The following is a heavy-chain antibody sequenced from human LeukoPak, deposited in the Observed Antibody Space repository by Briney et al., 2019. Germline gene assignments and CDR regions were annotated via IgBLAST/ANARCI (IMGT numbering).Heavy chain of an antibody. Sequence: SETLSLTCTVSGGSISSYYWSWIRQPPGKGLEWIGYIYYSGSTNYNPSLKSRVTISVDTSKNQFSLNLRSVTAADTAVYYCAREGTRSLFDYWGQGTLVTVSS. CDR3: AREGTRSLFDY. V-gene: IGHV4-59*12. D-gene: IGHD1-14*01. CDR2: IYYSGST. CDR1: GGSISSYY. J-gene: IGHJ4*02.